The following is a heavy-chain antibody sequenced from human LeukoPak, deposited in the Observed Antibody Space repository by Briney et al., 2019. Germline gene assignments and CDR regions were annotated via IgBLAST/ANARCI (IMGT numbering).Heavy chain of an antibody. D-gene: IGHD1-26*01. CDR2: IYSGGST. J-gene: IGHJ6*02. Sequence: GGSLRLSCAASGFTVSSNYMSWVRQAPGKGLEWVSVIYSGGSTYYADSVKGRFTISRDNSKNTLYLQMNSLRAGDTAVYYCASPIVGASLYYYYGMDVWGQGTTVTVSS. CDR3: ASPIVGASLYYYYGMDV. V-gene: IGHV3-53*01. CDR1: GFTVSSNY.